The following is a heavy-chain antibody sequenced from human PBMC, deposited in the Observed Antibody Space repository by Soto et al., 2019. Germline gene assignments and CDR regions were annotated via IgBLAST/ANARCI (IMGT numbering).Heavy chain of an antibody. D-gene: IGHD6-19*01. J-gene: IGHJ4*02. CDR3: VKDWISSGWYFDEHYSDY. Sequence: GGSLRLSCSASGFTFSSYAMHCVRQAPGKGLEYVSAISSNGGSTYYADSVKGRFTISRDNSKNTLYLQMSSLRAEDTAVYYCVKDWISSGWYFDEHYSDYWGQGT. CDR2: ISSNGGST. V-gene: IGHV3-64D*08. CDR1: GFTFSSYA.